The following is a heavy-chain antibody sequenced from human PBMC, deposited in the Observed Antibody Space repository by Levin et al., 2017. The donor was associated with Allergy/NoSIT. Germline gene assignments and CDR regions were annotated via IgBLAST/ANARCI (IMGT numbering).Heavy chain of an antibody. CDR2: IKSKSDGGPT. J-gene: IGHJ4*02. CDR3: TTYSSSWYYFDY. D-gene: IGHD6-13*01. V-gene: IGHV3-15*01. Sequence: GGSLRLSCAASGITFSNAWMSWARQAPGKGLEWVGVIKSKSDGGPTEYAAPVKGSFTISRDDSKTTLYLQMNSLKTEDTAVYFCTTYSSSWYYFDYWGQGTLVTVSS. CDR1: GITFSNAW.